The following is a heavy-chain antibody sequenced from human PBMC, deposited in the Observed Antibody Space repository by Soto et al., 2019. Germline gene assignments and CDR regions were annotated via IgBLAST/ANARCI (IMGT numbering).Heavy chain of an antibody. J-gene: IGHJ6*02. CDR2: ISSSSNYI. D-gene: IGHD3-3*01. CDR1: GFTFSTYS. V-gene: IGHV3-21*01. CDR3: ARARLLEWIPPPYGMDV. Sequence: GGSLRLSCAASGFTFSTYSFHWVRQAPGRGPEWVSSISSSSNYIYYADSVRGRFTISRDNAKNSVNLQMNSLRVEDTAVYYCARARLLEWIPPPYGMDVWGQGTTVTVSS.